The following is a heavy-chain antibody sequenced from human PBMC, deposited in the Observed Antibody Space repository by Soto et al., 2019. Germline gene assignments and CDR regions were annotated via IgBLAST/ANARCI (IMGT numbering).Heavy chain of an antibody. D-gene: IGHD3-9*01. CDR1: GFTFGDYA. CDR3: TRDGPYYDILTGYHPFDY. Sequence: EVQLVESGGGLVQPGRSLRLSCTASGFTFGDYAMSWFRQAPGKGLEWVGFIRSKAYGGTTEYAASVKGRFTISRDDSKSIAYLQMNSLKTEDTAVYYCTRDGPYYDILTGYHPFDYWGQVTLVTVSS. V-gene: IGHV3-49*03. J-gene: IGHJ4*02. CDR2: IRSKAYGGTT.